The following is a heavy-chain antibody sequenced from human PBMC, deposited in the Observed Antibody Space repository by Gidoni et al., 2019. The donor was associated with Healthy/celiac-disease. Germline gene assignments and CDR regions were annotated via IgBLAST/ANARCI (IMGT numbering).Heavy chain of an antibody. Sequence: EVQLVESGGGLVQPGRSLSLSCAASGFTFDDYAMHWVRQAPGKGLEWVSGISWNSGSIGYADSVKGRFTISRDNAKNSLYLQMNSLRAEDTALYYCASVDTAGDYFDYWGQGTLVTVSS. J-gene: IGHJ4*02. CDR2: ISWNSGSI. V-gene: IGHV3-9*01. CDR1: GFTFDDYA. CDR3: ASVDTAGDYFDY. D-gene: IGHD5-18*01.